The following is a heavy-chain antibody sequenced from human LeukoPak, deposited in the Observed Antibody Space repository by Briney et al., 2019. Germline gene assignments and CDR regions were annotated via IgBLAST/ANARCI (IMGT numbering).Heavy chain of an antibody. D-gene: IGHD3-22*01. V-gene: IGHV5-51*01. CDR2: IYPGDSDT. CDR1: GYSFTSYW. Sequence: GESLKISCKGSGYSFTSYWIGWVRQMPGKGLEWMGIIYPGDSDTRYSPSFQGQVTISADKSISTAYLQWISLKASDTAMYYCARLGGFNSSGYPFDYWGQGTLVTVSS. CDR3: ARLGGFNSSGYPFDY. J-gene: IGHJ4*02.